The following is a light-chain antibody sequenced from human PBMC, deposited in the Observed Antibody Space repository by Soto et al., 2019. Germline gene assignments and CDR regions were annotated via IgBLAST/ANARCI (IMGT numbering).Light chain of an antibody. V-gene: IGLV2-8*01. CDR2: XXX. Sequence: QSVLTQPPSASGSPGQSVTISCTGTSSDVGGYNYVSWYQQHPGKAPKLMISXXXXXXXXXXXXXXXSKSGNTASLTVSGLQAXXEAXYYCSSFAGNNNLVFGGGTKLTVL. CDR3: SSFAGNNNLV. CDR1: SSDVGGYNY. J-gene: IGLJ2*01.